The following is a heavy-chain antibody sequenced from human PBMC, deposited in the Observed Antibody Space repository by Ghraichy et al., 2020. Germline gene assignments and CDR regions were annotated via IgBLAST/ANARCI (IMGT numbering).Heavy chain of an antibody. CDR1: GGSISSSSYY. CDR2: IYYSGST. Sequence: ESLNISCTVSGGSISSSSYYWGWIRQPPGKGLEWIGSIYYSGSTYYNPSLKSRVTISVDTSKNQFSLKLSSVTAADTAVYYCARRGMGATTGVYYFDYWGQGTLVTVSS. V-gene: IGHV4-39*01. J-gene: IGHJ4*02. CDR3: ARRGMGATTGVYYFDY. D-gene: IGHD1-26*01.